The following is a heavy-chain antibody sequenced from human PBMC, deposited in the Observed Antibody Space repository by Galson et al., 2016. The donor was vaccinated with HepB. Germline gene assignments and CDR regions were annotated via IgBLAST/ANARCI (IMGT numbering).Heavy chain of an antibody. D-gene: IGHD6-19*01. V-gene: IGHV4-34*01. CDR2: INQSGSA. Sequence: ETLSLTCAVYGGSFSTYYWSWIRQSPGKGLEWSGEINQSGSANYNPSHKSRVTMSVDKSRNQFSLKLSSVTAADTAIYYCARGYFFVWAVAGYYFDYWGQGIPVTVSS. CDR3: ARGYFFVWAVAGYYFDY. CDR1: GGSFSTYY. J-gene: IGHJ4*02.